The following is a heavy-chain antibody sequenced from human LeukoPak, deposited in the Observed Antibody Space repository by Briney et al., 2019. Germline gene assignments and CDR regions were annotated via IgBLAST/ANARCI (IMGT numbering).Heavy chain of an antibody. V-gene: IGHV4-61*05. J-gene: IGHJ3*02. CDR1: GGSISSTTYY. Sequence: PSETLSLTCTVSGGSISSTTYYWGWIRQSPGKGLEWIGYIYYSGSTNYNPSLKSRVTISVDTSKNQFSLKLSSVTAADTAVYYCARNYYDSSGPGGDAFDIWGQGTMVTVSS. D-gene: IGHD3-22*01. CDR3: ARNYYDSSGPGGDAFDI. CDR2: IYYSGST.